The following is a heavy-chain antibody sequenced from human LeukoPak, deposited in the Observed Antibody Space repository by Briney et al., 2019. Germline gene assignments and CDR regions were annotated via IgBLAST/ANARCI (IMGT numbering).Heavy chain of an antibody. CDR1: GFTFSSYA. J-gene: IGHJ4*02. V-gene: IGHV3-23*01. Sequence: GGSLRLSCAASGFTFSSYAMSWVRQAPGKGLEWVSATSGSGGSTYYADSVKGRFTISRDNSKNTLYLQMNSLRAEDTAVYYCASIVGATGDYWGQGTLVTVSS. CDR2: TSGSGGST. D-gene: IGHD1-26*01. CDR3: ASIVGATGDY.